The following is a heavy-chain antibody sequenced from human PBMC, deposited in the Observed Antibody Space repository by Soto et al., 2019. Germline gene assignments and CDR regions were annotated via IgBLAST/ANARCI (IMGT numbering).Heavy chain of an antibody. CDR2: IIPIFGTA. CDR3: ETGPTHVAFDI. CDR1: GGTFSSYA. Sequence: QVQLVPSGAEVKKPGSSVKVSCKASGGTFSSYAISWVRQAPGQGLEWMGGIIPIFGTANYAQKVQGRVTITGDESTSTAYMELSSLRSADTAVYYCETGPTHVAFDIWGQETMVPVSS. D-gene: IGHD2-15*01. J-gene: IGHJ3*02. V-gene: IGHV1-69*01.